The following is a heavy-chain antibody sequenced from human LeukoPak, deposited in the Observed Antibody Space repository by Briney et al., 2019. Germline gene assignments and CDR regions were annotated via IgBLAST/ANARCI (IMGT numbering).Heavy chain of an antibody. Sequence: GGSLRLSCAASGSTFTTYWVSWVRQAPGKGLEWVANIKQDGTEKYYMDSVKGRFTISRDNAKNSLDLQMSSLRADDTAVYYCARVAAAVPDQWGQGTLVTVSS. CDR3: ARVAAAVPDQ. CDR2: IKQDGTEK. J-gene: IGHJ5*02. D-gene: IGHD6-13*01. CDR1: GSTFTTYW. V-gene: IGHV3-7*04.